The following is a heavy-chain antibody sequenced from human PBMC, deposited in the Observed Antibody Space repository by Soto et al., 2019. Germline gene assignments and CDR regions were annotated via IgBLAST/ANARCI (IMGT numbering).Heavy chain of an antibody. CDR3: AKGYRPPMIVVVHDAFDI. CDR1: GFTFSSYG. Sequence: GGSLRLSCAASGFTFSSYGMHWVRQAPGKGLEWVAVISYDGSNKYYAESVKGRFTMSRDNSMDTLYLQMNSLRAEDKAVNDCAKGYRPPMIVVVHDAFDIWGQGTMVTVSS. J-gene: IGHJ3*02. D-gene: IGHD3-22*01. CDR2: ISYDGSNK. V-gene: IGHV3-30*18.